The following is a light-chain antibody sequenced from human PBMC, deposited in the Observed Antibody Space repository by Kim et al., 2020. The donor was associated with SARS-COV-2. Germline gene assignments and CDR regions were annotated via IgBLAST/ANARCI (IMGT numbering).Light chain of an antibody. Sequence: SSELTQDPAVSVALGQTVRVTCQGDSLRSYYASWYQQKPGQAPVLVIYGYNNRPSGIPDRFSGSSSGNTASLTISGAQAEDEADYYCNSRDSSGNPVFGGGTQLTVL. V-gene: IGLV3-19*01. CDR1: SLRSYY. CDR3: NSRDSSGNPV. CDR2: GYN. J-gene: IGLJ2*01.